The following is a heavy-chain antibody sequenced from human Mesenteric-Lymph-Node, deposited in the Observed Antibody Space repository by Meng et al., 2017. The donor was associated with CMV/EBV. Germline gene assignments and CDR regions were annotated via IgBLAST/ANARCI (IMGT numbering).Heavy chain of an antibody. CDR3: ATERDY. J-gene: IGHJ4*02. CDR2: IRYDGSNK. Sequence: GGSLRLSCAASGFTVSSNYMSWVRQAPGKGLEWVAFIRYDGSNKYYADSVKGRFTISRDNSKNTLYLQMNSLRAEDTAVYYCATERDYWGQGTLVTVSS. V-gene: IGHV3-30*02. D-gene: IGHD1-1*01. CDR1: GFTVSSNY.